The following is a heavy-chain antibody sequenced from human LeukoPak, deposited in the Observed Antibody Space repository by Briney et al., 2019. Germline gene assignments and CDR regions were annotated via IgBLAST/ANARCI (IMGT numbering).Heavy chain of an antibody. D-gene: IGHD5-24*01. CDR1: GFTFSSYS. V-gene: IGHV3-21*01. Sequence: GGSLRLSCAASGFTFSSYSMNWVRQAPGKGLEWVSSISSSSSYIYYADSVKGRFTISRDNAKNSLYLQMNSLRAEDTAVYYCARDLGHGYNYPHYFDYWGQGTLVTVSS. CDR3: ARDLGHGYNYPHYFDY. CDR2: ISSSSSYI. J-gene: IGHJ4*02.